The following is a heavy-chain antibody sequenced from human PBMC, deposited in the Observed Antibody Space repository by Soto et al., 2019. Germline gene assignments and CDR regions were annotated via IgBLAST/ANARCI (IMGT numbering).Heavy chain of an antibody. D-gene: IGHD6-6*01. V-gene: IGHV3-30-3*01. CDR2: ISYDGSNK. CDR1: GFTFSSYA. Sequence: QVQLVESGGGVVQPGRSLRLSCAASGFTFSSYAMHWVRQAPGKGLEWVAVISYDGSNKYYADSVKGRFTISRDNSKNTLYLQMNSRRAEDTAVYYCAVSRSAYFDYWGQGTLVTVSS. J-gene: IGHJ4*02. CDR3: AVSRSAYFDY.